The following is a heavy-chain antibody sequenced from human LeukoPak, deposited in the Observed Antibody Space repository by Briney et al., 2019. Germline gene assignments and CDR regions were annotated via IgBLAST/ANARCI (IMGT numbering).Heavy chain of an antibody. D-gene: IGHD3-16*01. CDR1: GFTFSDYW. CDR3: ARDYAVGDAFDI. CDR2: ITSDGSST. V-gene: IGHV3-74*01. J-gene: IGHJ3*02. Sequence: PGGSLRLSCVASGFTFSDYWMHWVRQVPGEGLEWVSRITSDGSSTSHADSVKGRFTISRDNAKNTLYLQMNSLTAEDTAVYYCARDYAVGDAFDIWGQGTMVTVSS.